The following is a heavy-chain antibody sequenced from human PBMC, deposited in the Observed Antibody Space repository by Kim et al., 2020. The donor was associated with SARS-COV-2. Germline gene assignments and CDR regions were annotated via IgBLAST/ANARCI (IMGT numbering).Heavy chain of an antibody. CDR3: AGGGRITIFGVVYGMDV. D-gene: IGHD3-3*01. V-gene: IGHV3-21*01. Sequence: VKGRVTISIDNANNSLYLQMNSLRAEDTAVYYCAGGGRITIFGVVYGMDVWGQGTTVTVSS. J-gene: IGHJ6*02.